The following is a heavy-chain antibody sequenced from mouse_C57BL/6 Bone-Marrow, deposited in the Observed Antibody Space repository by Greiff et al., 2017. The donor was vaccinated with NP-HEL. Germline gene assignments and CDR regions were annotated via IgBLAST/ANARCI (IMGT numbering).Heavy chain of an antibody. CDR1: GYAFSSYW. V-gene: IGHV1-80*01. CDR2: IYPGDGDT. CDR3: ARKYGSRTVYYFDY. D-gene: IGHD1-1*01. Sequence: QVHVKQSGAELVKPGASVKISCKASGYAFSSYWMNWVKQRPGKGLEWIGQIYPGDGDTNYNGKFKGKATLTADKSSSTAYMQLSSLTSEDSAVYFCARKYGSRTVYYFDYWGQGTTLTVSS. J-gene: IGHJ2*01.